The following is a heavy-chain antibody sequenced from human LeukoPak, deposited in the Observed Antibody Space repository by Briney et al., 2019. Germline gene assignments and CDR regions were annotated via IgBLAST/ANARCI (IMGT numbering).Heavy chain of an antibody. CDR3: AKAPRPDNHPRTYYYDSSGYFDY. D-gene: IGHD3-22*01. V-gene: IGHV3-23*01. CDR1: GFTFSSYA. Sequence: PGGSLRLSCAASGFTFSSYAMSWVRQAPGKGLEWVSAISGSGGSTYYADSVKGRFTISRDNSKNTLYLQMNGLRAEDTAVYYCAKAPRPDNHPRTYYYDSSGYFDYWGQGTLVTVSS. CDR2: ISGSGGST. J-gene: IGHJ4*02.